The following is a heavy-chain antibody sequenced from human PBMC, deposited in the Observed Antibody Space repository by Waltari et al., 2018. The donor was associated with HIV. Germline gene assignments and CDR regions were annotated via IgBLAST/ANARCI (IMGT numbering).Heavy chain of an antibody. CDR3: ARLGIKETSTRIDY. CDR2: IYNSGIT. CDR1: GDSVSGGTYF. J-gene: IGHJ4*02. Sequence: QVQLQESGPGLVKPSETLSLTCTVSGDSVSGGTYFWSWIRQPPGKGLEYIGFIYNSGITNYSPSLKSRVTISVDTSKNHFSLQVKSVTAADTAIYFCARLGIKETSTRIDYWGQGSLVIVSP. D-gene: IGHD1-26*01. V-gene: IGHV4-61*03.